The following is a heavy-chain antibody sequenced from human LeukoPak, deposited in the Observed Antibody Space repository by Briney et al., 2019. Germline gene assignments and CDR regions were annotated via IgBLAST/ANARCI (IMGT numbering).Heavy chain of an antibody. D-gene: IGHD5/OR15-5a*01. Sequence: PGGSLRLSCAASGFTFSSYWMSWVRQAPGKGLEWVANIKQDGSEKYYVDSVKGRFTISRDNAKSSLYLQMNSLRAEDTAVYYCARVSWPYYFDYWGQGTLVTVSS. CDR2: IKQDGSEK. V-gene: IGHV3-7*01. J-gene: IGHJ4*02. CDR3: ARVSWPYYFDY. CDR1: GFTFSSYW.